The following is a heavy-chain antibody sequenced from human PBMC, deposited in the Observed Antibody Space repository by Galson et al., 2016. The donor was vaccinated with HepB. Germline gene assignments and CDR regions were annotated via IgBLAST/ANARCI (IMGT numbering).Heavy chain of an antibody. D-gene: IGHD2-2*01. CDR2: IHDSGNT. CDR3: ARDTRYCTSTRCFRYYYSGMDV. CDR1: GGSISGFF. V-gene: IGHV4-59*01. J-gene: IGHJ6*02. Sequence: ETLSLTCTVSGGSISGFFWSWIRQPPGKGLEWIGYIHDSGNTTYNPPLKSRVTISVDTSKDLLSLKLSSVTAADTAVYYCARDTRYCTSTRCFRYYYSGMDVWGQGTTVTVSS.